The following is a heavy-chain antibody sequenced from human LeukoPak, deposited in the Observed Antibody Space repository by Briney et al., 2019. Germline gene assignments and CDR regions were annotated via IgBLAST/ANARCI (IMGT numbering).Heavy chain of an antibody. CDR3: AEQSAGSAAWYSLHYDF. CDR1: GFTFSSYA. D-gene: IGHD6-13*01. V-gene: IGHV3-30-3*01. CDR2: ISYDGSYK. Sequence: PGRSLRLSCAASGFTFSSYAMHWVRQAPGKGLEWVAVISYDGSYKYYADSVKGRFTISRDNSKDTLYLQMNGLRAEDTAVYFCAEQSAGSAAWYSLHYDFWGQGTLVTVSS. J-gene: IGHJ4*02.